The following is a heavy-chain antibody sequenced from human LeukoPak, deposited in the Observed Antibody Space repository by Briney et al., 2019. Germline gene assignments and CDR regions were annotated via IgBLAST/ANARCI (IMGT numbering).Heavy chain of an antibody. V-gene: IGHV3-15*01. J-gene: IGHJ4*02. D-gene: IGHD5-18*01. CDR1: GFTFSNAW. CDR3: TTAGYSYGRIRFDY. CDR2: IKSKTDGGTT. Sequence: TGGSLRLSCAASGFTFSNAWMSWVRQAPGKRLEWVGRIKSKTDGGTTDYAAPVKGRFTISRDDSKNTLYLQMNSLKTEDTAVYYCTTAGYSYGRIRFDYWGQGTLVTVSS.